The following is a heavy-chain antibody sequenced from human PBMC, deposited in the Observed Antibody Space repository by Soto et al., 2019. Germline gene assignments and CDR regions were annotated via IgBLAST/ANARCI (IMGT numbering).Heavy chain of an antibody. D-gene: IGHD6-6*01. CDR3: ARDKPNYSSSSWGADYYMDV. V-gene: IGHV3-33*01. J-gene: IGHJ6*03. CDR1: GFTFSSYG. CDR2: IWYDGSNK. Sequence: GGSLRLSCAASGFTFSSYGMHWVRQAPGKGLEWVAVIWYDGSNKYYADSVKGRFTISRDNSKNTLYLQMNSLRAEDTAVYYCARDKPNYSSSSWGADYYMDVWGKGTTVTVSS.